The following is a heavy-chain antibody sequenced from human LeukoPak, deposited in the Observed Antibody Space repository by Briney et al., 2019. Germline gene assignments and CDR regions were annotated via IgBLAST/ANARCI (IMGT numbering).Heavy chain of an antibody. CDR3: ARDLYGGTSATFDY. CDR1: GYTFSSYG. CDR2: ISTYNGNT. J-gene: IGHJ4*02. D-gene: IGHD4-23*01. V-gene: IGHV1-18*01. Sequence: ASVKVSCKGSGYTFSSYGISRVRQAPGQGLEWMGWISTYNGNTNYAQKLQGRVTMTTDTSTSTAYMELRSLRSDDTAVYYCARDLYGGTSATFDYWGQGTLVTVSS.